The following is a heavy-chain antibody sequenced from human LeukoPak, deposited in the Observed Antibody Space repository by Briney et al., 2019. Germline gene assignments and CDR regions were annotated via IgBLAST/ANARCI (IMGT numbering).Heavy chain of an antibody. CDR2: INPSDGST. CDR3: ARFRSGGTCYSCAFDI. Sequence: ASVKVSCKASGYTFTTYYMHWVRQAPGQGLEWMGIINPSDGSTTYAQKSQGRVTMTRDTSTSTVYMELSSLRSEDTAVYYCARFRSGGTCYSCAFDIWGQGTMVTVSS. V-gene: IGHV1-46*01. J-gene: IGHJ3*02. D-gene: IGHD2-15*01. CDR1: GYTFTTYY.